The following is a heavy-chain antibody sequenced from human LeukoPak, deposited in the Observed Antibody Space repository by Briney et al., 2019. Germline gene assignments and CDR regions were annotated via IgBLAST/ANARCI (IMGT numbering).Heavy chain of an antibody. CDR1: GFTFSSYA. CDR3: ARGLAAAGNY. V-gene: IGHV3-30*04. Sequence: GGSLRLSCAASGFTFSSYAMHWVRQAPGKGLEWVAVISYDGSNKYYADSVKGRFTISRDNAKNSLYLQMNSPRAEDTAVYYCARGLAAAGNYWGQGTLVTVSS. J-gene: IGHJ4*02. CDR2: ISYDGSNK. D-gene: IGHD6-13*01.